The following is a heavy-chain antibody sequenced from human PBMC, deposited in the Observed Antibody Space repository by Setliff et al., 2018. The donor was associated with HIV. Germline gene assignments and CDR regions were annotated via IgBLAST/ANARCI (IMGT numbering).Heavy chain of an antibody. D-gene: IGHD2-2*01. V-gene: IGHV3-43D*04. J-gene: IGHJ3*02. CDR3: AKDISPAAIVGDDAFDI. CDR2: ITWDGDNT. Sequence: GGSLRLSCAASGFTFDDYGMHWVRQAPGKGLEWVSLITWDGDNTYYADSVKGRFTISRDTSRNSLYLQMNSLRAEDTALYYCAKDISPAAIVGDDAFDIWGQGTVVTVSS. CDR1: GFTFDDYG.